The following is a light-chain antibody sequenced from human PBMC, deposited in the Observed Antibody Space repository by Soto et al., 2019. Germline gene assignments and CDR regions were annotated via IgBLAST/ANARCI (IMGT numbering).Light chain of an antibody. CDR1: SSDVGSYNL. CDR2: EGS. Sequence: QSVLTQPASVSGSPGQSITISGTGTSSDVGSYNLVSWYQQHPGKAPKLMIYEGSKRPSGVSNRFSGSKSGNTASLTISGLQAEDEADYYCCSYAGSSTSWVFGGGTKVTVL. V-gene: IGLV2-23*01. CDR3: CSYAGSSTSWV. J-gene: IGLJ3*02.